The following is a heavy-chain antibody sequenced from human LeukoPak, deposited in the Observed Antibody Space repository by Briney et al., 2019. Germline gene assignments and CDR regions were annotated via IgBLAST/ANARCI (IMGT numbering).Heavy chain of an antibody. V-gene: IGHV1-2*02. CDR1: GYTFTAYY. Sequence: GASVKVSCKASGYTFTAYYMHWVRQAPGQGLEWMGWINPNSGGTKYAQNFQGRVTMTRDTSISTAYMELSRLRSDDTAVYYCARGAQNYYDSTSGYWGQGTLVTVSS. D-gene: IGHD3-22*01. CDR3: ARGAQNYYDSTSGY. J-gene: IGHJ4*02. CDR2: INPNSGGT.